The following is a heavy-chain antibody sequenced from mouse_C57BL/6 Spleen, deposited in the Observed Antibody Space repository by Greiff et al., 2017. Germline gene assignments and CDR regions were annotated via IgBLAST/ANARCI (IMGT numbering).Heavy chain of an antibody. J-gene: IGHJ4*01. CDR2: IDPETGGT. V-gene: IGHV1-15*01. CDR3: TRYITTVVATDAMDY. D-gene: IGHD1-1*01. CDR1: GYTFTDYE. Sequence: QVQLQQSGAELVRPGASVTLSCKASGYTFTDYEMHWVKQTPVHGLEWIGAIDPETGGTAYNQKFKGKAILTADKSSSTAYMELRSLTSEDSAVYYCTRYITTVVATDAMDYWGQGTSVTVSS.